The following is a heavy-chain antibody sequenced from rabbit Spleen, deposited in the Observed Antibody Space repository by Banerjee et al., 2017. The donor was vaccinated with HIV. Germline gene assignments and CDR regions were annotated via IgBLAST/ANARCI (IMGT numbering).Heavy chain of an antibody. J-gene: IGHJ3*01. V-gene: IGHV1S40*01. CDR3: ARDLDDVIGWNFGW. Sequence: QSLEESGGGLVKPGGTLTLTCMASGFSFSAGYYMCWVRQAPGKGLEWIACIHAGSNNNIYYASWAKGRFTISKTSSTTVTLQMTSLTAADTAIYFCARDLDDVIGWNFGWWGQGTSSPS. CDR1: GFSFSAGYY. CDR2: IHAGSNNNI. D-gene: IGHD4-1*01.